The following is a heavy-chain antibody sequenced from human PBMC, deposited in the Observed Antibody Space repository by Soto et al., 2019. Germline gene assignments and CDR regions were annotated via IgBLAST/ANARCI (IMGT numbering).Heavy chain of an antibody. Sequence: KSSETLSLTCTVSGGSISSGGYYWSWIRQHPGKGLEWIGYIYYSGSTYYNPSLKSRVTISVDTSKNQFSLKLSSVTAADTAVYYCARDGDSGYDLDYFDYWGQGTLVTVSS. CDR3: ARDGDSGYDLDYFDY. D-gene: IGHD5-12*01. V-gene: IGHV4-31*03. J-gene: IGHJ4*02. CDR2: IYYSGST. CDR1: GGSISSGGYY.